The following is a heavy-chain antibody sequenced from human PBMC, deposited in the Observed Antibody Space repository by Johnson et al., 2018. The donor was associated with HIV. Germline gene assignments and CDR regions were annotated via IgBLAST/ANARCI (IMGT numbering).Heavy chain of an antibody. CDR2: IKSDGSYT. Sequence: VQLVESGGGLVKPGGSLRLSCAASGFTFSSYWMHWVRQDPGKGLVWVSRIKSDGSYTSYADSVKGRFTISRDNSKKTVYLQINSLRLEDTAVYYCAKGEAKEGWIQLLLYAFDFWGQGTMVTVSS. D-gene: IGHD5-18*01. CDR1: GFTFSSYW. V-gene: IGHV3-74*02. J-gene: IGHJ3*01. CDR3: AKGEAKEGWIQLLLYAFDF.